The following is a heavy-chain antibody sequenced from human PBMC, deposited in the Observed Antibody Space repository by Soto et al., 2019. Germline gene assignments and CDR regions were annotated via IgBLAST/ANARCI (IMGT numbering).Heavy chain of an antibody. CDR3: ARDSYYYDSSGYYPIVDY. CDR1: GFTFSSYS. Sequence: GGSLRLSCAASGFTFSSYSMNWVRQAPGKGLEWVSSISSSSSYIYYADSVKGRFTISRDNAKNSLYLQMNSLRAEDTAVYYCARDSYYYDSSGYYPIVDYWGQGTLVTVSS. D-gene: IGHD3-22*01. V-gene: IGHV3-21*01. CDR2: ISSSSSYI. J-gene: IGHJ4*02.